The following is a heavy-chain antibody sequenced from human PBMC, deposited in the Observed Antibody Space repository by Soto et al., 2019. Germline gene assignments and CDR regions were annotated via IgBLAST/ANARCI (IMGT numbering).Heavy chain of an antibody. J-gene: IGHJ4*02. CDR2: IYYSGST. D-gene: IGHD4-4*01. CDR1: GGSISSGGYY. V-gene: IGHV4-31*03. CDR3: AREWSNYDARYFDY. Sequence: PSETLSLTCTVSGGSISSGGYYWSWIRQHPGKGLEWIGYIYYSGSTYYNPSLKSRVTISVDTSKNQFSLKLSSVTAADTAVYYCAREWSNYDARYFDYWGQGTLVTSPQ.